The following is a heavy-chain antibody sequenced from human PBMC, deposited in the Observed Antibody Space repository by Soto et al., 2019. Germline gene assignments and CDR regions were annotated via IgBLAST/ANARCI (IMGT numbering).Heavy chain of an antibody. CDR2: IIPIFGTA. CDR1: GGTFSSYS. CDR3: ARGYDSSGYYGSF. Sequence: QVQLVQSGAEVKKPGSSGKVSCKASGGTFSSYSISWVRQAPGQGLEWMGGIIPIFGTANYAQKFQGRVTITADESTRTSYMELSSLRSGDTAVYYCARGYDSSGYYGSFWGQGSLVTVSS. D-gene: IGHD3-22*01. J-gene: IGHJ4*02. V-gene: IGHV1-69*01.